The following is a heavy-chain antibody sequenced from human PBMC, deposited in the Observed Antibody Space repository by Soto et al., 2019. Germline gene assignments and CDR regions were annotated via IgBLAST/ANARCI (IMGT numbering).Heavy chain of an antibody. CDR3: ARVWGYAFDY. V-gene: IGHV4-59*01. J-gene: IGHJ4*02. CDR2: IYYSGST. D-gene: IGHD3-16*01. CDR1: GGSSSSYY. Sequence: SETLSVTCTVSGGSSSSYYWSWIRQPPGKGLEWIGYIYYSGSTNYNPSLKSRVTISVDTSKNQFSLKLSSVTAADTAVYYCARVWGYAFDYWGQGTLLTVSS.